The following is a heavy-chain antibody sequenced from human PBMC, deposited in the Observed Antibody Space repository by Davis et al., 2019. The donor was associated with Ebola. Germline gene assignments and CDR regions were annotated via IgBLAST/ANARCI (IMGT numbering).Heavy chain of an antibody. CDR2: INPNSGGT. D-gene: IGHD6-13*01. V-gene: IGHV1-2*06. Sequence: ASVKVSCKASGYTFTSYYMHWVRQAPGQGLEWMGRINPNSGGTNYAQKFQGRVTMTRDKSISTAYLQWSSLKASGTAMYYCARLSKRGSSWYFDGMDVWGKGTTVTVSS. CDR1: GYTFTSYY. J-gene: IGHJ6*04. CDR3: ARLSKRGSSWYFDGMDV.